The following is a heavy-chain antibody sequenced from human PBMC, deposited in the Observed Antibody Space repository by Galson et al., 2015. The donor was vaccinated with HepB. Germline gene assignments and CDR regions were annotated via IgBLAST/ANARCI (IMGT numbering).Heavy chain of an antibody. Sequence: QSGAEVKKPGTSVKVSCKASGYTFTNYYVHWVRQAPGQGLEWMGMINPSGGGTSYAQKFQGRVTLTGDTSTSTVYMELSSLRSEDTAVYFCARPYCSSTTCHGRYYFDYWGQGTLVTVSS. CDR1: GYTFTNYY. J-gene: IGHJ4*02. D-gene: IGHD2-2*01. CDR3: ARPYCSSTTCHGRYYFDY. V-gene: IGHV1-46*01. CDR2: INPSGGGT.